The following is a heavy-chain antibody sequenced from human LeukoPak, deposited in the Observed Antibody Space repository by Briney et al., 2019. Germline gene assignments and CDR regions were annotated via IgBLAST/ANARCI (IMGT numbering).Heavy chain of an antibody. CDR2: IVVGSGNT. CDR3: ARGGRILDSSAIYYGMDV. J-gene: IGHJ6*02. CDR1: GFTFTSSA. V-gene: IGHV1-58*01. Sequence: SVKVSCKASGFTFTSSAVQWVRQARGRRLEWIGWIVVGSGNTNYAQMFQGRVTITRDMSTSTAYMELSSLRSEDTAVYYCARGGRILDSSAIYYGMDVWGQGTTVTVSS. D-gene: IGHD2-8*01.